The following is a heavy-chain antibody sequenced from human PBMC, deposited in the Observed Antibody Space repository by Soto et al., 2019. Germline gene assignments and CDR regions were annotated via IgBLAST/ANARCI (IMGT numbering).Heavy chain of an antibody. V-gene: IGHV3-33*01. CDR1: GFTFSSYG. CDR3: ARDPAPPHYYDSSGYFDY. Sequence: QVQLVESGGGVVQPGRSLRLSCAASGFTFSSYGMHWVRQAPGQGLEWVAVIWYDGSNKYYADSVKGRFTISRDNSKNTLYLQMNSLRAEDTAVYYCARDPAPPHYYDSSGYFDYWGQGTLVTVSS. J-gene: IGHJ4*02. D-gene: IGHD3-22*01. CDR2: IWYDGSNK.